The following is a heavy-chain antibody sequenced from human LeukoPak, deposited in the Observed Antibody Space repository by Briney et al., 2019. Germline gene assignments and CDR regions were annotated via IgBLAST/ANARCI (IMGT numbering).Heavy chain of an antibody. V-gene: IGHV3-30*18. Sequence: GGSLRLSCAASGFTFNNYVMHWVRQAPGKGLEWVAVISYDGSNKYYADSVKGRFTISRDNSKNTLYLQMNSLRAEDTAVYYCAKDRGAAAVLYYFDYWGQGTLVTVSS. CDR2: ISYDGSNK. CDR3: AKDRGAAAVLYYFDY. D-gene: IGHD6-13*01. J-gene: IGHJ4*02. CDR1: GFTFNNYV.